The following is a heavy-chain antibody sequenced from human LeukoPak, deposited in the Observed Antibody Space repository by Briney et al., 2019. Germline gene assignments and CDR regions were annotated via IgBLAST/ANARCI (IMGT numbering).Heavy chain of an antibody. CDR1: GFTFSSYS. V-gene: IGHV3-21*01. CDR2: ISSSSSYI. Sequence: GGSLRLSCAASGFTFSSYSMNWVRQAPGKGLEWVSSISSSSSYIYYADSVKGRFTISRDNAKNSLYLQMNSLRAEDTAVYYCARAQDVLRFLEWFPGGQGTLVTVSS. D-gene: IGHD3-3*01. CDR3: ARAQDVLRFLEWFP. J-gene: IGHJ4*02.